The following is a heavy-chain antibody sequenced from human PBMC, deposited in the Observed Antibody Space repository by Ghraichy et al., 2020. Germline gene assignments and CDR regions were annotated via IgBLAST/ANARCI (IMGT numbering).Heavy chain of an antibody. J-gene: IGHJ6*02. Sequence: GGSLRLSCAASGFTFSSYSMNWVRQAPGKGLEWVSSISSSSSYIYYADSVKGRFTISRDNAKNSLYLQMNSLRAEDTAVYYCARDWYSSGWYLPNYYYGMDVWGQGTTVTVSS. CDR3: ARDWYSSGWYLPNYYYGMDV. CDR1: GFTFSSYS. V-gene: IGHV3-21*01. CDR2: ISSSSSYI. D-gene: IGHD6-19*01.